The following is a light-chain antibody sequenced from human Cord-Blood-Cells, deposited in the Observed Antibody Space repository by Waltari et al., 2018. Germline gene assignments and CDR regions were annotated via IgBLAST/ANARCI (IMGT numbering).Light chain of an antibody. CDR3: QQYNNWPYT. Sequence: EIVMTQSPATLPVSPGERATPSCRASQSVSSNLAWYQQKPGQAPRLLIYGASTRATGIPARFSCSGSGTEFTLTISSLQSEDFAVYYCQQYNNWPYTFGQGTKLEIK. CDR1: QSVSSN. V-gene: IGKV3-15*01. CDR2: GAS. J-gene: IGKJ2*01.